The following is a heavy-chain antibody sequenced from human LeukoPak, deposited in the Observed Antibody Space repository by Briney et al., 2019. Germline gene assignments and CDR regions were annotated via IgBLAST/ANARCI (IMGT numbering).Heavy chain of an antibody. CDR1: GFTFSTYT. J-gene: IGHJ4*02. CDR3: AIASWSGNCDY. Sequence: GGSLRLSCAASGFTFSTYTMHWVRQAPGKGLEYVSAISSSGGGTYYANSVKGRFTISRDNSKNTLYLQMGSLRAEDMAVYYCAIASWSGNCDYWGQGTLVTVSS. V-gene: IGHV3-64*01. D-gene: IGHD1-26*01. CDR2: ISSSGGGT.